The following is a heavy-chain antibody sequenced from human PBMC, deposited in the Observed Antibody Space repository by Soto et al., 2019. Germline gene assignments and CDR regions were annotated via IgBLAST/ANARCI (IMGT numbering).Heavy chain of an antibody. J-gene: IGHJ4*02. CDR2: ISYSGTT. CDR3: AGQHTSSPFVDY. D-gene: IGHD2-2*01. Sequence: SETLSLTCNVSGGSISSYYWNWIRQPPGKGLEWIGCISYSGTTNYKSSLRSRLTISVDTSNNQFSLRVSSVTAADTAVYYCAGQHTSSPFVDYWGQGALVTVSS. V-gene: IGHV4-59*01. CDR1: GGSISSYY.